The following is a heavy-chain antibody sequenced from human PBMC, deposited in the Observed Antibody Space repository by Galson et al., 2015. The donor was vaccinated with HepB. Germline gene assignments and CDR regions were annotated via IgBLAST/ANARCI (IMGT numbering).Heavy chain of an antibody. D-gene: IGHD2-15*01. CDR2: INGYNDYT. Sequence: SVKVSCKASGYTSTSYGVTWVRQAPGQGLEWMGWINGYNDYTQYAQKFQDRVTLTKDTSTDTAYMELRSLSSDDTAIYYCARANFVVVVPRVPMVPYTWFEPWVQGTLVTVSS. V-gene: IGHV1-18*01. CDR1: GYTSTSYG. CDR3: ARANFVVVVPRVPMVPYTWFEP. J-gene: IGHJ5*02.